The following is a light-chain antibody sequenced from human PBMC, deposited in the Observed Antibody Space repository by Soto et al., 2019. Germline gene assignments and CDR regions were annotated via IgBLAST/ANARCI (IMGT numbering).Light chain of an antibody. CDR1: QSINSKS. CDR3: QKYGSSGT. CDR2: NTS. Sequence: EIVLTQSPGTLSLSPGEGATVSCRVSQSINSKSLVWYQRKFSQAPRLLIYNTSSRATGIPDRFSGSGSGTDFTLSISRLEPEDFAVYYCQKYGSSGTFGQGTKADIK. V-gene: IGKV3-20*01. J-gene: IGKJ1*01.